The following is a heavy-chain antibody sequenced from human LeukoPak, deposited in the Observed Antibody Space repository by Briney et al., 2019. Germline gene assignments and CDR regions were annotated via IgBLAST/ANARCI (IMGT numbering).Heavy chain of an antibody. V-gene: IGHV5-51*01. J-gene: IGHJ4*02. Sequence: GESLKISCKGFGYSFTSYWIGWVRQIPGKGLEWMGIIYPRDSDTRYSPSFEGQVTIPADKSISTAYLQWSSLKASDTAMYYCALGEYTYGYWWGQGTLVTVSS. CDR1: GYSFTSYW. CDR3: ALGEYTYGYW. D-gene: IGHD5-18*01. CDR2: IYPRDSDT.